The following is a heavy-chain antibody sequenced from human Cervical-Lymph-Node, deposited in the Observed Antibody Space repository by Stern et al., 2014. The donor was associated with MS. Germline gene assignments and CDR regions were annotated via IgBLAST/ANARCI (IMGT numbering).Heavy chain of an antibody. J-gene: IGHJ5*02. V-gene: IGHV1-69*06. CDR1: GG. Sequence: QVQLEESGAEVKKPGSSVKVSCKSSGGISWVRQSPGQGLEWMGGGIPFVGNPNYAQKFQGRVTITADTSTNTTYLHLSRLTYGDTAVYYCARGSGDNWFGPWGQGTLVTVSS. CDR3: ARGSGDNWFGP. CDR2: GIPFVGNP. D-gene: IGHD3-10*01.